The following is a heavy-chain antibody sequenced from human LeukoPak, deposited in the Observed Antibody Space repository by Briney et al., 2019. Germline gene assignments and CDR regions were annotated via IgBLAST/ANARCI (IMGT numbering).Heavy chain of an antibody. CDR3: AKDLSYCSSTSCYNVLDY. V-gene: IGHV3-23*01. D-gene: IGHD2-2*02. CDR2: ISGSGGST. Sequence: GGSLRLSCAASGFTFSSYAMGWVRQAPGKGLEWVSAISGSGGSTYYADSVKGRFTISRDNSKNTLYLQMNSLRAEDTAVYYCAKDLSYCSSTSCYNVLDYWAREPWSPSPQ. J-gene: IGHJ4*02. CDR1: GFTFSSYA.